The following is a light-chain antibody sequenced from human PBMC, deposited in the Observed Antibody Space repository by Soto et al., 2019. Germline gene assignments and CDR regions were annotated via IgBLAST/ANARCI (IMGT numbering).Light chain of an antibody. Sequence: EIVLTQSPGTLSLSPGERATLSCRASQSVSNDFLAWYQQKAGQAPRLLIYDASSRATGIPDRSSGSGSRTDFTLTISRLEPEYLAVYYCQQYGSSPTFGQGTKVDIK. J-gene: IGKJ1*01. CDR1: QSVSNDF. CDR3: QQYGSSPT. V-gene: IGKV3-20*01. CDR2: DAS.